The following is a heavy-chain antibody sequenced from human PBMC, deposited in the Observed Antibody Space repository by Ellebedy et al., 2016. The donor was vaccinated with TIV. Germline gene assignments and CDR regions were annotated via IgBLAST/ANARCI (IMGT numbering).Heavy chain of an antibody. CDR3: ARVVWQQPVSYAFDI. J-gene: IGHJ3*02. CDR2: ISYSGST. CDR1: GGSISSYY. V-gene: IGHV4-59*01. D-gene: IGHD6-13*01. Sequence: MPSETLSLTCTVSGGSISSYYWSWIRQPPGKGLEWIGYISYSGSTNYKSSLKSRVPISVDTSKNHFSLKLSSVTAADTAVYYCARVVWQQPVSYAFDIWGQGTMVTVSS.